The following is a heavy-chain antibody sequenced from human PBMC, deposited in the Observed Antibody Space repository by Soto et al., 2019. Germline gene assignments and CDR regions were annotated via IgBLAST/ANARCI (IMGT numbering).Heavy chain of an antibody. Sequence: ASVKVSCKASGYTFTSYGISWVRQAPGQGLEWMGWISAYNGNTNYAQKLQGRVTMTTDTSTSTAYKELRSLRSDDTAVYYCARTNGITIFGVVTPHYYYYGMDVWGQGTTVTVSS. CDR1: GYTFTSYG. V-gene: IGHV1-18*01. CDR2: ISAYNGNT. CDR3: ARTNGITIFGVVTPHYYYYGMDV. D-gene: IGHD3-3*01. J-gene: IGHJ6*02.